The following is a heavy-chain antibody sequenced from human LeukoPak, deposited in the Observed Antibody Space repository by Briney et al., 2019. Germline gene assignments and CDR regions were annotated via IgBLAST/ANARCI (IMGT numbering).Heavy chain of an antibody. CDR1: GFTFGDYA. Sequence: PGGSLRLSCTASGFTFGDYAMSWARQAPGKGLEWVGFIRNKAYGGTTEYAASVKGRFTISRDDSKSIAYLQMNSLKMEDTAVYYCTPTTVTTRTIDFWGQGTLVTVSS. CDR3: TPTTVTTRTIDF. J-gene: IGHJ4*02. D-gene: IGHD4-17*01. CDR2: IRNKAYGGTT. V-gene: IGHV3-49*04.